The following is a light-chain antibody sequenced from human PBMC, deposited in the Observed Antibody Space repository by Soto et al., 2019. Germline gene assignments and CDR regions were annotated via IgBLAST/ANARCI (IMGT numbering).Light chain of an antibody. V-gene: IGLV2-11*01. J-gene: IGLJ1*01. CDR3: CSYTGGYTYV. CDR2: DVN. CDR1: SSDIGGYNY. Sequence: QSVLTQPPSVSGSPGQSDTISCTGTSSDIGGYNYVSWYQQHPGKAPKFMIYDVNKRPSGVPDRFSGSKSGNTASLTISGLQAEDEADYYCCSYTGGYTYVFGSGTKVTV.